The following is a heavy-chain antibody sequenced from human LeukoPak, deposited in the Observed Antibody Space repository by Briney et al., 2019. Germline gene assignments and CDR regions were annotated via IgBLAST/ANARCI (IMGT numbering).Heavy chain of an antibody. J-gene: IGHJ4*02. CDR3: ARDRVLYCSSTSCYSPFDY. Sequence: SVKVSCKASGGTFSSYAISWVRQAPGQGLEWMGGIIPIFGTANYAQKFQGRVTITADESTSTAYMELSSLRSEDTAVYYCARDRVLYCSSTSCYSPFDYWGQGTLVTVSS. D-gene: IGHD2-2*01. V-gene: IGHV1-69*13. CDR2: IIPIFGTA. CDR1: GGTFSSYA.